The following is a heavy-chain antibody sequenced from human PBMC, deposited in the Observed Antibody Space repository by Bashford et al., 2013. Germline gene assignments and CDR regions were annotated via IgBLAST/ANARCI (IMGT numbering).Heavy chain of an antibody. D-gene: IGHD1-14*01. CDR1: GGTFSSYA. Sequence: SVKVSCKASGGTFSSYAISWVRQAPGQGLEWMGGIIPIFGTANYAQKFQGRVTITADKSTSTAYMELSSLRSEDTAVYYCARTAGPQGQDLHYYGMDVWGQGTTVTVSS. J-gene: IGHJ6*02. V-gene: IGHV1-69*06. CDR2: IIPIFGTA. CDR3: ARTAGPQGQDLHYYGMDV.